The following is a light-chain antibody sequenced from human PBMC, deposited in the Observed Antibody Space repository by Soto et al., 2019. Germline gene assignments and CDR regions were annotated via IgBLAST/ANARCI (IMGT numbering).Light chain of an antibody. V-gene: IGLV2-8*01. Sequence: QSVLTQPPSASGSPGQSVTISCTGTSSDVGGYYYVSWYQQHPGKAPKLMIYEVSKRPSGVPDRFSGFKSGNTASLTVAGLQAEDEADYYCSSYAVSKNVVVFGGGTKLAVL. CDR1: SSDVGGYYY. J-gene: IGLJ2*01. CDR3: SSYAVSKNVVV. CDR2: EVS.